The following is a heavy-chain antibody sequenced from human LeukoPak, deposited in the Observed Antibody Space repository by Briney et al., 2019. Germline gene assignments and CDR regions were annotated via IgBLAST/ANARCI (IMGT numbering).Heavy chain of an antibody. Sequence: SETLSLTCTVSGGSISSSSYYWGWIRQPPGKGLEWIGSIYYSGGTYYNPSLKSRVTISVDTSKNQFSLKLSSVTAADTAVYYCARLGGRIAATGGLFEYYFDYWGQGTLVTVSS. CDR2: IYYSGGT. D-gene: IGHD6-6*01. CDR1: GGSISSSSYY. V-gene: IGHV4-39*01. CDR3: ARLGGRIAATGGLFEYYFDY. J-gene: IGHJ4*02.